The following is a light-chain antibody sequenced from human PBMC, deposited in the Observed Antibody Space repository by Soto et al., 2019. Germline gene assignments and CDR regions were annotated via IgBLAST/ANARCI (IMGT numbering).Light chain of an antibody. CDR3: ETWDSNTRV. CDR1: SGHSIYI. J-gene: IGLJ2*01. Sequence: QSVLTQSSSASASLGSSVKLTCTLSSGHSIYIIAWHHQQPGKAPRYLMKLEGSGSYNKGSGVPDRFSGSSSGADRYLTISNLQFEDEANYYCETWDSNTRVFGGGTKLTVL. V-gene: IGLV4-60*02. CDR2: LEGSGSY.